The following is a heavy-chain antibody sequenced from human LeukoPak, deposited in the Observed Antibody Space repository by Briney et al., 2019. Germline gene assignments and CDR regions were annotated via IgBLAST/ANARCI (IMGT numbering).Heavy chain of an antibody. CDR3: ARHFYDNTFDI. V-gene: IGHV3-23*01. D-gene: IGHD3-22*01. CDR1: GFTFSSYA. Sequence: GGSLRLSCTASGFTFSSYAMNWVRQAPGKGLEWVSGIGAGGTFTYYADSVKGRFTISRDNSRNTLYLQMNSLRADDTAVYYCARHFYDNTFDIWGQGTMVTVSS. CDR2: IGAGGTFT. J-gene: IGHJ3*02.